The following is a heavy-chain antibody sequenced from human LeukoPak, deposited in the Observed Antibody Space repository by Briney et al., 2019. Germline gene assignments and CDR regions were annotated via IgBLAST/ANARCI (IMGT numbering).Heavy chain of an antibody. J-gene: IGHJ4*02. V-gene: IGHV3-74*01. Sequence: GSLRLSCAASGFTFSTYWMHWVRQAPGKGLVWVSRINTDASSTTYADSVKGRFTISRDNAKNSLYLQMNSLRAEDTAVYYCARDGGQWLLSNWGQGTLVTVSS. D-gene: IGHD5-12*01. CDR2: INTDASST. CDR3: ARDGGQWLLSN. CDR1: GFTFSTYW.